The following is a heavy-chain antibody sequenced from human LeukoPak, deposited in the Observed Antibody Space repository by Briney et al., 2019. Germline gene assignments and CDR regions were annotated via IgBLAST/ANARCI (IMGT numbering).Heavy chain of an antibody. Sequence: SETLSLTCTVSGSSISNYYWSWIRKPPGKGLEWIGYVDDTGSTNYNPSLKTRVSISEDTTNNQFSLNLSSVTAADTAVYYCARHLTIVVSGTLAFDIWGQGTLVTVSS. D-gene: IGHD3-22*01. CDR1: GSSISNYY. J-gene: IGHJ4*02. CDR2: VDDTGST. V-gene: IGHV4-59*08. CDR3: ARHLTIVVSGTLAFDI.